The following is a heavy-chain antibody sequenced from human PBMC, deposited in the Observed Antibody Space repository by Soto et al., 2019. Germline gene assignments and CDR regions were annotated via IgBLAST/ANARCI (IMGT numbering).Heavy chain of an antibody. J-gene: IGHJ6*02. CDR1: GVTFSSYA. CDR3: ARDRPTMFRGVYYYYYGMDV. D-gene: IGHD3-10*01. V-gene: IGHV1-69*01. CDR2: IIPIFGTA. Sequence: QVQLVQSGAEVKKPGSSVKVSCKASGVTFSSYAISWVRQAPGQGLEWMGGIIPIFGTANYAQKFQGRVTLTADESTSTAYMELSSLRSEDTAVYYCARDRPTMFRGVYYYYYGMDVWGQGTTVTVSS.